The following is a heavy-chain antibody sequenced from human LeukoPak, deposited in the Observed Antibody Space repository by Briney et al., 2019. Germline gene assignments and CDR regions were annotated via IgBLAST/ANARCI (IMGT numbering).Heavy chain of an antibody. J-gene: IGHJ6*04. CDR1: GYSISTGYY. CDR2: FYHGGST. CDR3: ARDLYSYMDV. Sequence: PSETLSLTCTVSGYSISTGYYWDWIRQPPGKGLEWIGTFYHGGSTYYNPSLKSRVTISVDTSKNQFSLNLTSVTAADTAVYYCARDLYSYMDVWGKGTTVTISS. V-gene: IGHV4-38-2*02. D-gene: IGHD2-21*01.